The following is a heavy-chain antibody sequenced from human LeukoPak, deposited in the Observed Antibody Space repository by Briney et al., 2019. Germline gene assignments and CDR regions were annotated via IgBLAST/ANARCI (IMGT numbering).Heavy chain of an antibody. CDR2: ISYDGSNK. V-gene: IGHV3-30*04. D-gene: IGHD3-10*01. CDR1: GFTVSSYA. J-gene: IGHJ6*02. CDR3: TRTSRHFYGSGSNLKPWPDGMDV. Sequence: GGSLRLSCAASGFTVSSYAMHWVRQAPGKGLEWVAVISYDGSNKYYADSVKGRFTISRDNSKNTLYLQMNSLRAEDTAVYYCTRTSRHFYGSGSNLKPWPDGMDVWGQGTTVTVSS.